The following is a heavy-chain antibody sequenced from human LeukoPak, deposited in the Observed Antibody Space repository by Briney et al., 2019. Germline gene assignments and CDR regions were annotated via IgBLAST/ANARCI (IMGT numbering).Heavy chain of an antibody. Sequence: ASVKVSCKASGYTFTSYYMHWVRQAPGQGLEWMGIINPSGGSTSYAQKFQGRVTMTRDTSTSTVYMELSSPRSEDTAVYYCAREHKNRVVRGVTPFQHWGQGTLVTVSS. CDR1: GYTFTSYY. V-gene: IGHV1-46*01. CDR3: AREHKNRVVRGVTPFQH. J-gene: IGHJ1*01. D-gene: IGHD3-10*01. CDR2: INPSGGST.